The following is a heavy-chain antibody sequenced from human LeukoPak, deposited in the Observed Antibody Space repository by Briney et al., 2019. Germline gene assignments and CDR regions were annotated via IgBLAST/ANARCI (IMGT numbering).Heavy chain of an antibody. V-gene: IGHV3-21*01. CDR2: ISRSTRYI. J-gene: IGHJ5*02. CDR1: GFTFSNYT. D-gene: IGHD6-6*01. Sequence: GGSLRLSCAASGFTFSNYTMNWVRQAPGKGLEWVSSISRSTRYIYYTDSVKCRFTISRDNAKNSLYLQMNTLRAEDTAVYYCASSAARPSNDWFDPWGQGTLVTVSS. CDR3: ASSAARPSNDWFDP.